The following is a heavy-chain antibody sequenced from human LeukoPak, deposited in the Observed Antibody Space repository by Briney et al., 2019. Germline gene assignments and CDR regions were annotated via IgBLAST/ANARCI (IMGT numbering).Heavy chain of an antibody. Sequence: GGPLTLPCAPWGFPFYDYPRPGARDARGRAVEGGSGLSWNSGSIGYADSVKGRFTISRDKAKNSLYLQMNSLRAEDTALYYCAKDSNPGIAAANPFDYWGQGTLVTVSS. J-gene: IGHJ4*02. D-gene: IGHD6-13*01. CDR1: GFPFYDYP. V-gene: IGHV3-9*01. CDR2: LSWNSGSI. CDR3: AKDSNPGIAAANPFDY.